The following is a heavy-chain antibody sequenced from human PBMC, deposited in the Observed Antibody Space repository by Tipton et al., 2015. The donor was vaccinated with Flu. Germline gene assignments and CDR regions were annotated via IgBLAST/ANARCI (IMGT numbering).Heavy chain of an antibody. CDR2: ISSSGSTI. Sequence: SLRLSCAASGFTFSDYYMSWIRQAPGKGLEWVSYISSSGSTIYYADSVKGRFTISRDNAKNSLYLQMNSLRAEDTAVYYCARVVGYCSSTSCLEYYYYGMDVWGQGTTVTVSS. V-gene: IGHV3-11*01. J-gene: IGHJ6*02. CDR3: ARVVGYCSSTSCLEYYYYGMDV. CDR1: GFTFSDYY. D-gene: IGHD2-2*01.